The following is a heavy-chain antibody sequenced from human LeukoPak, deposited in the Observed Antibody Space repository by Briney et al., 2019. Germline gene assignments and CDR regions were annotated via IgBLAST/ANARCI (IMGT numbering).Heavy chain of an antibody. V-gene: IGHV4-61*01. J-gene: IGHJ5*02. CDR1: GGSVSSGSYY. D-gene: IGHD6-13*01. Sequence: PSETLSLTCTVSGGSVSSGSYYWSWIRQPPGKGLEWIGYIYYSGSTNYNPSLKSRVTISVDTSKNQFSLKLSSVTAADTAVYYCAGVKGIAAAVGWFDPWGQGTLVTVSS. CDR2: IYYSGST. CDR3: AGVKGIAAAVGWFDP.